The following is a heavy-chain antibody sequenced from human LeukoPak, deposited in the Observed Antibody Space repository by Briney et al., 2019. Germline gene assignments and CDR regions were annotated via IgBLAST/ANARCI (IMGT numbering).Heavy chain of an antibody. CDR1: GFTFSGSA. Sequence: PGGSLRLSCAASGFTFSGSAMHWVRQASGKGLERVGRIRSKANSYATAYAASVKGRFTISRDDSKNTAYLQMNSLKTEDTAVYYCTRHAEGYSSSQSYWYFDLWGRGTLVTVSS. V-gene: IGHV3-73*01. CDR2: IRSKANSYAT. CDR3: TRHAEGYSSSQSYWYFDL. D-gene: IGHD6-6*01. J-gene: IGHJ2*01.